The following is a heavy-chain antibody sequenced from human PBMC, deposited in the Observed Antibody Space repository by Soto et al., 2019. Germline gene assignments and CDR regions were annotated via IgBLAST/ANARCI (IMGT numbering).Heavy chain of an antibody. CDR1: GVPFSNFY. J-gene: IGHJ5*02. Sequence: SETLSLTCTVSGVPFSNFYWSWIRQPPGKGLEWIGYLYYTGSTNYNPSLKSRVTMSLDTSNNQLSLKLTSVTAADTAVYYCARDLNLAVAGSLLNWFDPWGQGTLVTVSS. V-gene: IGHV4-59*01. D-gene: IGHD6-19*01. CDR3: ARDLNLAVAGSLLNWFDP. CDR2: LYYTGST.